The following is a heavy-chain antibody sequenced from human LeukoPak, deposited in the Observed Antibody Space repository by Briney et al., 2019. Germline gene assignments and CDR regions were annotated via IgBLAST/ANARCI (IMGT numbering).Heavy chain of an antibody. CDR3: AKGRGDYADYHFDY. CDR2: IWYDGSNK. J-gene: IGHJ4*02. Sequence: GGSLRLSCAASGFTFSSYGMHWVRQAPGKGLEWVAVIWYDGSNKYYADSVKGRFTISRDNSKNALYLQMNSLRAEDTAVYYCAKGRGDYADYHFDYWGQGTLVTVSS. V-gene: IGHV3-33*06. D-gene: IGHD4-17*01. CDR1: GFTFSSYG.